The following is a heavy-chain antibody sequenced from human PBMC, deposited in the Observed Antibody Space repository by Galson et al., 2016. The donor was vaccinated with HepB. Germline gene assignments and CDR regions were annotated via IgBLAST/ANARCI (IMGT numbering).Heavy chain of an antibody. D-gene: IGHD3/OR15-3a*01. CDR1: GASISIGGYS. V-gene: IGHV4-39*01. CDR3: ARQDRAGLVNF. Sequence: ETLSLTCTVSGASISIGGYSWTWIRQHPGKGLEWIGNIYYSGTTYYNPSLQSRVTISVDTSKNQFSLSLSFVTAADTAVYSCARQDRAGLVNFWGQGTMVTVSS. J-gene: IGHJ3*01. CDR2: IYYSGTT.